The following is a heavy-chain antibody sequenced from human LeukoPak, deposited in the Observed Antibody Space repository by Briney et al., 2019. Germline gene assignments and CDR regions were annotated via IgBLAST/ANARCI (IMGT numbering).Heavy chain of an antibody. Sequence: PGESLKISCKGSGYSFPNYWIGLVRQVPGKGLEWMGIIYPRDSDTRYSPSFQGQVTISADKSISAAYLQWSSLKASDTAMYYCARRESSGSIDYWGQGTLVTVSS. J-gene: IGHJ4*02. D-gene: IGHD6-19*01. V-gene: IGHV5-51*01. CDR1: GYSFPNYW. CDR3: ARRESSGSIDY. CDR2: IYPRDSDT.